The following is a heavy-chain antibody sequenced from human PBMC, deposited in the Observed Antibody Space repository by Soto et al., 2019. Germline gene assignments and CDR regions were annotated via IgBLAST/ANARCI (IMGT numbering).Heavy chain of an antibody. J-gene: IGHJ4*02. V-gene: IGHV4-59*12. Sequence: SETLSLTCTVSGGSISSYYWSWIRQPPGKGLEWIGYIYYSGSTNYNPSLKSRVTIPVDTSKNQFSLKLSSVTAADTAVYYCAREWVAAAGYYFAYWGQGTLVTVSS. CDR1: GGSISSYY. CDR2: IYYSGST. D-gene: IGHD6-13*01. CDR3: AREWVAAAGYYFAY.